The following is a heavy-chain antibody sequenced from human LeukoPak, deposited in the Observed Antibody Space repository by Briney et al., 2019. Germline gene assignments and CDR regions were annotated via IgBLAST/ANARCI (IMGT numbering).Heavy chain of an antibody. CDR3: AKVFDPYSSSWYGGYFDY. CDR1: GFTFDDYA. D-gene: IGHD6-13*01. V-gene: IGHV3-9*03. CDR2: ISWNSGSI. J-gene: IGHJ4*02. Sequence: GGSLRLSCAASGFTFDDYAMHWVRQAPGKGLEWVSGISWNSGSIGYADSVKGRFTISRDNAKNSLYLQMNSLRAEDMALYYCAKVFDPYSSSWYGGYFDYWGQGTLVTVSS.